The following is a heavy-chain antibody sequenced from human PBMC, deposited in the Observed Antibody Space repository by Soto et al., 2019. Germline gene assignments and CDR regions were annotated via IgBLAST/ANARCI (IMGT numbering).Heavy chain of an antibody. CDR1: VGTFSSYT. V-gene: IGHV1-69*02. J-gene: IGHJ5*02. Sequence: QVQLVQSGAEVKKPGSSVKVSCKASVGTFSSYTISWVRQAPGQGLEWMGRIIPILGIANYAQKFQGRVTITADKSTSTAYMELSSLRSEDTAVYYCARGDRVATIHLFDPWGQGTLVTVSS. D-gene: IGHD5-12*01. CDR3: ARGDRVATIHLFDP. CDR2: IIPILGIA.